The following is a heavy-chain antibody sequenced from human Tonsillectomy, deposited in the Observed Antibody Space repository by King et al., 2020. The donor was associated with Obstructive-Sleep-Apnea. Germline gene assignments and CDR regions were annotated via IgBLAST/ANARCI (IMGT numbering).Heavy chain of an antibody. V-gene: IGHV4-61*01. CDR3: ASQMTTVTTEYFQH. J-gene: IGHJ1*01. D-gene: IGHD4-17*01. Sequence: VQLQESGPGLVKPSETLSLTCTVSGGSVSSGSYYWSWIRQPPGKGLEWIGYIYYSGSTNYNPSLKSRVTISVDTSKNQFSLKLSSVTAADTAVYYCASQMTTVTTEYFQHWGQGTLVTVSS. CDR2: IYYSGST. CDR1: GGSVSSGSYY.